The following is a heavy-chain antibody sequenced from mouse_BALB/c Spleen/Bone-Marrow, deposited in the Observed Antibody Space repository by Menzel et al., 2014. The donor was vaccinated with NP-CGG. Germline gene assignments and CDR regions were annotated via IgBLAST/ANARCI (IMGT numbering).Heavy chain of an antibody. CDR3: ASYYYGSYGFAY. J-gene: IGHJ3*01. V-gene: IGHV14-3*02. CDR1: GFNIKDTY. CDR2: IDPANGNT. D-gene: IGHD1-1*01. Sequence: DVQLVESGAELVKPGASVKLSCTASGFNIKDTYMHWVKQRPEQGLEWIGRIDPANGNTKYDPKFQGKATITADTSSNTAYQQLSSLTSEDTAVYYSASYYYGSYGFAYWGQGTLVTVSA.